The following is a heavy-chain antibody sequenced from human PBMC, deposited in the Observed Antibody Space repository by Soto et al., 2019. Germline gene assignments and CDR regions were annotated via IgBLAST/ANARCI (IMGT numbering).Heavy chain of an antibody. J-gene: IGHJ3*02. CDR3: AHHSATRYAKDAFDI. Sequence: QITLKESGPPLVKPTQTLTLTCTFSGFSLSTSGVGVGWIRQPPGKALEWLALIYWNDDKRYSPSLKSRLTITKDTSKNQVVLTMTNMDPVDTATYYCAHHSATRYAKDAFDIWGQGTMVTVSS. CDR2: IYWNDDK. D-gene: IGHD2-15*01. V-gene: IGHV2-5*01. CDR1: GFSLSTSGVG.